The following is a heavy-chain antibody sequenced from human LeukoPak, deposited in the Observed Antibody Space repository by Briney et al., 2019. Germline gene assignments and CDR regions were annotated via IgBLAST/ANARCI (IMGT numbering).Heavy chain of an antibody. V-gene: IGHV3-21*01. D-gene: IGHD1-26*01. CDR2: ISTGSTYI. Sequence: PGGSLRLSCAASGFTFNSYTMTWVRQAPGKGLEWVSSISTGSTYIYYADSVKGRFTISRDNAKNSLYLQMNSLRAEDTAVYYCARDGASLGAQFDYWGQGTLVTVS. CDR3: ARDGASLGAQFDY. CDR1: GFTFNSYT. J-gene: IGHJ4*02.